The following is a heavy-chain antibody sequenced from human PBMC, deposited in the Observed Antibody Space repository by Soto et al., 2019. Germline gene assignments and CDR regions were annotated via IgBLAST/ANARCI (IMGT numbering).Heavy chain of an antibody. CDR2: IYWDDDK. D-gene: IGHD1-1*01. Sequence: QITLKESGPTRVRPTQTLTLTCTFSGFPLSTGGVGVGWIRQPPGKALERLALIYWDDDKRYSPSLKSRLTITKDTSGNQVVLTMTNMDPVDTATYYCAHRVGLQGNWNGGYFDFWGQGALVTVSS. CDR1: GFPLSTGGVG. CDR3: AHRVGLQGNWNGGYFDF. J-gene: IGHJ4*02. V-gene: IGHV2-5*02.